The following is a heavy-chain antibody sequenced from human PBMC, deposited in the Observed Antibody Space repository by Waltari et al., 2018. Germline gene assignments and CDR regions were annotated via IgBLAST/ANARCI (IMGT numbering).Heavy chain of an antibody. J-gene: IGHJ4*02. CDR2: TSHDGANK. Sequence: QVQLVESGGGVVRPGGSLRLSCTDSGFTFIQYTMHWVRQAPGKGLEWVAITSHDGANKYYAGSVVGRFTISRDNSKNTVYLQMNSLRVEDTAVYYCARDLGSGWYYFDSWGQGTLVTVSS. CDR1: GFTFIQYT. V-gene: IGHV3-30-3*01. D-gene: IGHD6-19*01. CDR3: ARDLGSGWYYFDS.